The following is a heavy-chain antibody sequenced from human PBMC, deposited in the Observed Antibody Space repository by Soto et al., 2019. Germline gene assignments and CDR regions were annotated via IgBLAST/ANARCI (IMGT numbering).Heavy chain of an antibody. D-gene: IGHD1-26*01. CDR3: ARVTKWDLSHTDY. Sequence: GGALRLSCAASGVTFSYYYMSWIWQAQGKGLEWVSYISSSGSTIYYADSVKGRCTISRDNAKNSLYPQLNSLRAEDTAVYYCARVTKWDLSHTDYWGQGTLVTVSS. V-gene: IGHV3-11*01. CDR2: ISSSGSTI. J-gene: IGHJ4*02. CDR1: GVTFSYYY.